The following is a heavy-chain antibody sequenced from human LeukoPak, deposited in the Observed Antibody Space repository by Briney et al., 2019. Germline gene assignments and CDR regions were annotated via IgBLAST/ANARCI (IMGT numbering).Heavy chain of an antibody. CDR3: ARLSNWNLYYYYYYGMDV. CDR2: ISSSGSTI. D-gene: IGHD1-20*01. Sequence: GGSLRLSCAASGFTFSSYEMNWVRQAPGKGLEWVSYISSSGSTIYYADSVKGRFTISRDNAKNSPYLQMHSLRAEDTAVYYCARLSNWNLYYYYYYGMDVWGQGTTVTVSS. V-gene: IGHV3-48*03. J-gene: IGHJ6*02. CDR1: GFTFSSYE.